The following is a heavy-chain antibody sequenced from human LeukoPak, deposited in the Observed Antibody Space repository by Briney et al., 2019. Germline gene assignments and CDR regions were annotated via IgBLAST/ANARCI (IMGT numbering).Heavy chain of an antibody. D-gene: IGHD1-14*01. Sequence: ASVKVSCKASGYTFTGYYMHWVRQAPGQGLEWMGWINPNNGGTNYAQKFQGRVTMTRDTSISTAYMELSRLRSDDTAVYYCARGVAGVYFYYYMDVWGKGTTVTVSS. V-gene: IGHV1-2*02. CDR2: INPNNGGT. CDR3: ARGVAGVYFYYYMDV. CDR1: GYTFTGYY. J-gene: IGHJ6*03.